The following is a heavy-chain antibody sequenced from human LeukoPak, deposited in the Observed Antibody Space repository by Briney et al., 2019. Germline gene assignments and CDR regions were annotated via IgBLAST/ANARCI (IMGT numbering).Heavy chain of an antibody. Sequence: NPSETLSLTCGVSGGSFIGFHWSWIRQFPGKGLEWIGEINPLEAPTGGGNYSPSLKSRVTMSVDTSKDQFSLRLTSVSAADTAVYYCARGRANWDYDFDRWGQGTLVIVSS. CDR1: GGSFIGFH. D-gene: IGHD1-7*01. CDR3: ARGRANWDYDFDR. V-gene: IGHV4-34*01. CDR2: INPLEAPTGGG. J-gene: IGHJ4*02.